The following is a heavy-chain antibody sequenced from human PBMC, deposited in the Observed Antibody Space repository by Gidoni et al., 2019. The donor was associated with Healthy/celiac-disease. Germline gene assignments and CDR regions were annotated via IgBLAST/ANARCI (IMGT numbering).Heavy chain of an antibody. Sequence: QVQLQQWGAGLLKPSETLSLTCAADGWSFSCSYWRWIRQPPGKGLEWIGEINHSGSTNYNPSLKSRVTISVDTSKNQFSLKLSSVTAADTAVYYCARVVRTVGATTYYYYYMDVWGKGTTVTVSS. CDR1: GWSFSCSY. CDR2: INHSGST. V-gene: IGHV4-34*01. CDR3: ARVVRTVGATTYYYYYMDV. D-gene: IGHD1-26*01. J-gene: IGHJ6*03.